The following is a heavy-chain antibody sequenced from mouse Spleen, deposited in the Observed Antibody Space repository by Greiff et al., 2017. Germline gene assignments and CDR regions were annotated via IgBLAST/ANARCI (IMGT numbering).Heavy chain of an antibody. D-gene: IGHD1-1*01. CDR3: ARGGTTVVATPYWYFDV. V-gene: IGHV3-6*01. Sequence: EVQLQQSGPGLVKPSQSLSLTCSVTGYSITSGYYWNWIRQFPGNKLEWMGYISYDGSNNYNPSLKNRISITRDTSKNQFFLKLNSVTTEDTATYYCARGGTTVVATPYWYFDVWGTGTTVTVSS. CDR1: GYSITSGYY. CDR2: ISYDGSN. J-gene: IGHJ1*03.